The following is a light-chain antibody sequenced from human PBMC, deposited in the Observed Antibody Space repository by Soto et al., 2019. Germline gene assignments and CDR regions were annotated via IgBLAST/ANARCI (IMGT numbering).Light chain of an antibody. CDR2: GAS. V-gene: IGKV3-20*01. J-gene: IGKJ1*01. Sequence: EIVLTQSPATLSLSPCGRATLSCRSSQSVSSSYLAWYQQKPGQAPRLLIYGASFRATGIPDRFSGSGSGTDFTLTITRLEPEDFAVYYCQQFGGSSRTFGQGTKVDIK. CDR1: QSVSSSY. CDR3: QQFGGSSRT.